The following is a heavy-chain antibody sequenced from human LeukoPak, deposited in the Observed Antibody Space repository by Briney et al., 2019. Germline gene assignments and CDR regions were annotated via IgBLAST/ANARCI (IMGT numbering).Heavy chain of an antibody. Sequence: GGSLRLSCAASGFTFSSYGMHWVRQAPGKGLEWVAFIRYDGSTKYYADSVKGRSTISRDNSKNTLYLQMNSLRAEDTAVYYCARVGNYDYVWGSYRSLYFDYWGQGTLVTVSS. D-gene: IGHD3-16*02. CDR2: IRYDGSTK. CDR1: GFTFSSYG. CDR3: ARVGNYDYVWGSYRSLYFDY. V-gene: IGHV3-30*02. J-gene: IGHJ4*02.